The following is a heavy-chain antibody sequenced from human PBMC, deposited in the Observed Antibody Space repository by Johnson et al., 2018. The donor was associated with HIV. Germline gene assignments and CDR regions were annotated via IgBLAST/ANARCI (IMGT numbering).Heavy chain of an antibody. Sequence: QVQLVESGGGVVQPGRSLRLSCAASGFTFSSYAMHWVRQAPGKGLEWVAVISYDGSNKYYADAVKGRFTNSRDNSKNTLYLQMNSLRAEDTAVYYCAGVITMIVVVFAFDIWGQGTMVTVSS. D-gene: IGHD3-22*01. J-gene: IGHJ3*02. CDR1: GFTFSSYA. V-gene: IGHV3-30-3*01. CDR2: ISYDGSNK. CDR3: AGVITMIVVVFAFDI.